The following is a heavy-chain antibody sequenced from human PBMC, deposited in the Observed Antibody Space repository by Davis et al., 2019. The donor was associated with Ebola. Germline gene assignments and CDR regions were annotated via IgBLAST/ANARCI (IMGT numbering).Heavy chain of an antibody. D-gene: IGHD1-1*01. V-gene: IGHV3-23*01. J-gene: IGHJ5*02. CDR3: AKSAGTPGWFGP. CDR2: ISGSGGST. Sequence: PGGSLRLSCAASGFTFSSYAMSWVRQAPGKGLEWVSAISGSGGSTFYADSVKGRFTISRDNSKNTLYMEMNSLRAEDTALYYCAKSAGTPGWFGPWGQGTLVTVSS. CDR1: GFTFSSYA.